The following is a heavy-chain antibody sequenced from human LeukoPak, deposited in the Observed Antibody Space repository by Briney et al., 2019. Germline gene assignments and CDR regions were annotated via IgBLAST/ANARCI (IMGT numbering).Heavy chain of an antibody. Sequence: PSETLSLTCTVSGGSISSYYWSWIRQPPGKGLEWIGYIYTSGSTNYNPSLKSRVTISVDTSKNQFSLKLSSVTAADTAVYYCARLEYSSGWNYYYYMDVWGKGTTVTVSS. D-gene: IGHD6-19*01. CDR1: GGSISSYY. J-gene: IGHJ6*03. CDR2: IYTSGST. V-gene: IGHV4-4*09. CDR3: ARLEYSSGWNYYYYMDV.